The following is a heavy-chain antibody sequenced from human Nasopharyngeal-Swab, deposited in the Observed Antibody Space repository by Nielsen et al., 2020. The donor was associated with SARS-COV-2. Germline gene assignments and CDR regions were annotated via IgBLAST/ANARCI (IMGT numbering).Heavy chain of an antibody. D-gene: IGHD1-20*01. Sequence: GESLKISCAASGLTFSSYEMNWVRQAPGKGLEWVSYISSSGSTIYYADSVKGRFTISRDNAKNSLYLQMNSLRAEDTAVYYCARDKARYNWNLSLGWYFDLWGRGTLVTVSS. CDR3: ARDKARYNWNLSLGWYFDL. J-gene: IGHJ2*01. CDR2: ISSSGSTI. CDR1: GLTFSSYE. V-gene: IGHV3-48*03.